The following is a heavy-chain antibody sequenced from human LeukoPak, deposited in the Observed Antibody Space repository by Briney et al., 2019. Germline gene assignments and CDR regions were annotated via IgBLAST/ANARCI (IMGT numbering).Heavy chain of an antibody. J-gene: IGHJ5*02. V-gene: IGHV3-33*06. CDR2: IWYDGSNK. Sequence: GGSLRLSCAASGFTFSSYGMHWVRQAPGKGLEWVAVIWYDGSNKYYADSVKGRFTISRDNSKNTLYLQMNSLRAEDTAVYYCAKVSGGAVAAVSWGQGTLVTVSS. CDR3: AKVSGGAVAAVS. CDR1: GFTFSSYG. D-gene: IGHD6-19*01.